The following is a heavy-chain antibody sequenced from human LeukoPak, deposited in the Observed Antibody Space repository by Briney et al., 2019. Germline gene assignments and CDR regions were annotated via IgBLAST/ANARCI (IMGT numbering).Heavy chain of an antibody. Sequence: PSETLSLTCTVSGDSISTGGYYWAWIRQHRERGLEWTGYIYYSGRAHYNPSLQSRVTISVDTSKNQFSLNLNSVTAADTAVYYCARVIVVVPIGVYHYYAMDVWGQGTTVTVSS. CDR1: GDSISTGGYY. D-gene: IGHD2-2*01. CDR3: ARVIVVVPIGVYHYYAMDV. V-gene: IGHV4-31*03. J-gene: IGHJ6*02. CDR2: IYYSGRA.